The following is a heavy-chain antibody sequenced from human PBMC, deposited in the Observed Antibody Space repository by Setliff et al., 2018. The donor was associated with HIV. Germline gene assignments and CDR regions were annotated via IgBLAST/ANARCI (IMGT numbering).Heavy chain of an antibody. CDR1: GDSISNYH. CDR2: IYYSGST. Sequence: SETLSLTCTVSGDSISNYHWSWIRQPAGKGLEWIGYIYYSGSTYYNPSLKSRVTISVDTSKNRFSLRLTSMTAADTAVYYSSRTKADGYNGVFDPWGQVTLVTVSS. V-gene: IGHV4-59*06. D-gene: IGHD5-12*01. J-gene: IGHJ5*02. CDR3: SRTKADGYNGVFDP.